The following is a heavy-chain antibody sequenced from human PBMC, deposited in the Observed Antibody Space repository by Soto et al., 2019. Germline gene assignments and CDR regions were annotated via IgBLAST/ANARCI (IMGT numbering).Heavy chain of an antibody. D-gene: IGHD4-17*01. CDR1: GYTFTNYW. J-gene: IGHJ5*02. CDR2: IYPGDSDA. CDR3: ARRGAVTTDWFDP. Sequence: EVQLAQSGAEVKKPGESLKISCKASGYTFTNYWIAWVRQMPGKGLECMGIIYPGDSDARYSPSFQGQVTISADKSISTAYLQWSSLKASDTAMYYCARRGAVTTDWFDPWGQGTLVTVSS. V-gene: IGHV5-51*03.